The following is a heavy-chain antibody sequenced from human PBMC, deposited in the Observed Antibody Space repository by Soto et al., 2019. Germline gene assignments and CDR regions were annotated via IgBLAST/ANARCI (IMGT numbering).Heavy chain of an antibody. J-gene: IGHJ4*02. Sequence: QLQLQESGPGLVKPSETLSLTCTVSGGSISSSSYYWGWIRQPPGKGLEWIGRIYYSGSTYYNPSLESRVTLSVDTSKNQFSLKLSSVTAADAAVYYCATLWGQDWGQGTLVTVSS. D-gene: IGHD3-10*01. CDR3: ATLWGQD. CDR2: IYYSGST. V-gene: IGHV4-39*01. CDR1: GGSISSSSYY.